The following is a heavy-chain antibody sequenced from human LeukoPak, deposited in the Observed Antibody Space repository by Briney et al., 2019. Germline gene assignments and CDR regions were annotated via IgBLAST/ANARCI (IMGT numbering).Heavy chain of an antibody. CDR1: GYTFTSNY. CDR2: IYPRDGST. CDR3: ARDSAYYYDSSGFSGDY. J-gene: IGHJ4*02. V-gene: IGHV1-46*01. Sequence: GASVKVSCKASGYTFTSNYIHWVRQAPGQGLEWMGMIYPRDGSTSYAQKFQGRVTITADESTSTAYMELSSLRSEDTAVYYCARDSAYYYDSSGFSGDYWGQGTLVTVSS. D-gene: IGHD3-22*01.